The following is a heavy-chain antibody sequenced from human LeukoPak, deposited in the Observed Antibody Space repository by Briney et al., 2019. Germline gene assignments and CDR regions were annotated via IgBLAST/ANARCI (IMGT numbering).Heavy chain of an antibody. Sequence: PSETLSLTCTVSGGSISSSSYYWGWIRQPPGKGLEWIGSIYYSGSTYYNPSLKSRVTISVDTSKNQFSLKLSSVTAADTAVYYCARLMNDFWSELRYFDYWGQGTLVTVSS. J-gene: IGHJ4*02. V-gene: IGHV4-39*01. CDR3: ARLMNDFWSELRYFDY. CDR1: GGSISSSSYY. D-gene: IGHD3-3*01. CDR2: IYYSGST.